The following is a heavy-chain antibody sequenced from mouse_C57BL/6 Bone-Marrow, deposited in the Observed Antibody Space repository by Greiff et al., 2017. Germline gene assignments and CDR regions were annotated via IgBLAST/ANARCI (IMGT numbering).Heavy chain of an antibody. D-gene: IGHD2-4*01. CDR2: ISDGGSYT. J-gene: IGHJ4*01. Sequence: EVHLVESGGGLVKPGGSLKLSCAASGFTFSSYAMSWVRQTPEKRLEWVATISDGGSYTYYPDNVKGRFTISRDNAKNNLYLQMSHLKSEDTAMYYCARESRLKHYYAMDYWGQGTSVTVSS. CDR1: GFTFSSYA. CDR3: ARESRLKHYYAMDY. V-gene: IGHV5-4*01.